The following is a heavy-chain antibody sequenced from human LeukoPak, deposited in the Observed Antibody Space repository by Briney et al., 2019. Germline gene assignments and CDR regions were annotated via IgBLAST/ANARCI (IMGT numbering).Heavy chain of an antibody. CDR1: GFTFSSYG. CDR2: ISGSGGST. Sequence: GGSLRLSCAASGFTFSSYGMSWVRQAPGRGLEWVSAISGSGGSTYYADSVKGRFTISRDNSKNTLYLHMNSLRAEHTAVYYCARDLVQWPLLGAFAYWGQGTLVTVSS. V-gene: IGHV3-23*01. CDR3: ARDLVQWPLLGAFAY. D-gene: IGHD6-19*01. J-gene: IGHJ4*02.